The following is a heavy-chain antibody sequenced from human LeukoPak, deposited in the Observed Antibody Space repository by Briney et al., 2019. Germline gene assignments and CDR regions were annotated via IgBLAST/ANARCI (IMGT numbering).Heavy chain of an antibody. CDR3: ARAYSGYDWSWFDP. J-gene: IGHJ5*02. CDR1: GFTFSDYY. V-gene: IGHV3-11*04. CDR2: ISSSGSTI. D-gene: IGHD5-12*01. Sequence: GGSLRLSCAASGFTFSDYYMSWIRQAPGKGLEWVSYISSSGSTIYYADSVKGRFTISRDNSKNTLYLQMNSLRAEDTAVYYCARAYSGYDWSWFDPWGQGTLVTVSS.